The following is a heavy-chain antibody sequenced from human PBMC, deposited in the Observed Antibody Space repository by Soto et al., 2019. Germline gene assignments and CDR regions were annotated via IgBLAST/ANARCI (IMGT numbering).Heavy chain of an antibody. CDR1: GVTISSNY. CDR3: ARETVTGGSWYAY. CDR2: IYSGGST. J-gene: IGHJ4*02. Sequence: VRSLRLSWGVSGVTISSNYMRWIRQAPGKGLEWVSVIYSGGSTYYADSVKGRFTISRDNSKNTLYLQMNSLRAEDTAVYYCARETVTGGSWYAYWGQGTLVTVS. V-gene: IGHV3-53*01. D-gene: IGHD4-17*01.